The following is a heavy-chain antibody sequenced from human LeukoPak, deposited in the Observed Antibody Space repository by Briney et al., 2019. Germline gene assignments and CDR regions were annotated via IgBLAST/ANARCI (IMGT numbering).Heavy chain of an antibody. V-gene: IGHV1-69*01. CDR2: IIPIVGTA. J-gene: IGHJ4*02. CDR3: AREARGRDGYNPDY. Sequence: ASLTVSCTPSGGTFSSYAISWVRQAPGQGLEWIGGIIPIVGTANYAQKFQGRVTTTADESTSTAYMELSSLRSEDTAVYYCAREARGRDGYNPDYWGQGTLVTVSS. CDR1: GGTFSSYA. D-gene: IGHD5-24*01.